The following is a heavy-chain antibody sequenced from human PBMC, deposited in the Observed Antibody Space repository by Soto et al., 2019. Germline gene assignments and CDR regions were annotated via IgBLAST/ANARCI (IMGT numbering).Heavy chain of an antibody. CDR3: AKDQAVYGMDV. J-gene: IGHJ6*02. CDR2: ISYDGSNK. CDR1: GFTFSSYG. V-gene: IGHV3-30*18. Sequence: GGSLRLSCAASGFTFSSYGMHWVRQAPGKGLEWVAVISYDGSNKYYADSVKGRFTISRDNSKNTLYLQMNSLRAEDTAVYYCAKDQAVYGMDVWGQGTTVTVSS. D-gene: IGHD2-15*01.